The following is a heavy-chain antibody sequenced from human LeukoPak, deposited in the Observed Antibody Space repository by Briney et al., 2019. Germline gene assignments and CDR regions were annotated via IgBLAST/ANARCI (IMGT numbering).Heavy chain of an antibody. CDR3: ARVVWGQLTYYFDY. Sequence: GGSLRLSCAASGFTFSSYGMSWVRQAPGKGPEWVSAISGSGGSTYYADSVKGRFTIFRDNAKNSLYLQMNSLRAEDTAVYYCARVVWGQLTYYFDYWGQGTLVTVSS. CDR2: ISGSGGST. J-gene: IGHJ4*02. D-gene: IGHD3-16*01. V-gene: IGHV3-23*01. CDR1: GFTFSSYG.